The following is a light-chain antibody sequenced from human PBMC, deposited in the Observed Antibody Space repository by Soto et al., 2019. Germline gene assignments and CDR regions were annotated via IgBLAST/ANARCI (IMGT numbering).Light chain of an antibody. V-gene: IGKV3D-15*01. CDR2: DIS. CDR1: QSVSSN. Sequence: EIVMTQSPATLSVSPGERATLSCRASQSVSSNLAWYQQKPGQAPSLLIYDISAMSTGIPTRFSGSGSGTDFTLTISSLQSEDFAVYYCQQYNDWPLTFGGGTKVEIK. J-gene: IGKJ4*01. CDR3: QQYNDWPLT.